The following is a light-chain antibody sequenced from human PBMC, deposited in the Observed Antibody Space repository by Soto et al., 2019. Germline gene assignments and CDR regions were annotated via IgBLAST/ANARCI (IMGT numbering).Light chain of an antibody. V-gene: IGKV1-5*01. CDR2: HSS. J-gene: IGKJ1*01. Sequence: DIQMTQSPSTLPASVGDRVTSTCRASQSISNWLAWYQQKPGTAPKVLIYHSSNLQSRVPSRFSGSGSGTEFTLSIILLQPDDLPTYYCQQYNSYSFGQGPKVDIK. CDR1: QSISNW. CDR3: QQYNSYS.